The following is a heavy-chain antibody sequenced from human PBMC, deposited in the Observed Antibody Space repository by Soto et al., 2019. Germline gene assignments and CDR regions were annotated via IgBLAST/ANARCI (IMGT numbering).Heavy chain of an antibody. CDR3: ATEPLIITMVRGPKGGWFDP. J-gene: IGHJ5*02. D-gene: IGHD3-10*01. CDR1: GYTLTELS. CDR2: FDPEDGET. V-gene: IGHV1-24*01. Sequence: GASVKVSCKVSGYTLTELSMHWVRQAPGKGLEWMGGFDPEDGETIYAQKFQGRVTMTEDTSTDTAYMELSSLRSEDTAVYYCATEPLIITMVRGPKGGWFDPWGQGTLVTVSS.